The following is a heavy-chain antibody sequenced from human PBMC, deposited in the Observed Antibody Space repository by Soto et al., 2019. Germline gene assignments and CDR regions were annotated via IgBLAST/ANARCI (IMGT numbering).Heavy chain of an antibody. D-gene: IGHD3-16*01. V-gene: IGHV4-34*01. CDR1: GGSFSGYS. J-gene: IGHJ6*03. CDR3: ARVRLGARGYYYYMDV. Sequence: SLTCAVSGGSFSGYSWSWIRQPPGKGLEWIGQINLSGDTNYSPSLKSRLSLSGDPSKNQFSLKLSSVTAADTAVYYCARVRLGARGYYYYMDVWGKGTTVTVSS. CDR2: INLSGDT.